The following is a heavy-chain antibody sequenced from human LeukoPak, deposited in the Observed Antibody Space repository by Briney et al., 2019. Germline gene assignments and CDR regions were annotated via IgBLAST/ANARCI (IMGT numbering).Heavy chain of an antibody. D-gene: IGHD6-19*01. Sequence: GGSLRLSCAASGFTASSNYMSWVRQAPGKGLEWVSVIYSGGSTYYADSVKGRFTISRDNSKNTLYLQMNSLRAEDTAVYYCARAVAGTYYFDYWGQGTLVTVSS. J-gene: IGHJ4*02. CDR3: ARAVAGTYYFDY. CDR1: GFTASSNY. CDR2: IYSGGST. V-gene: IGHV3-66*01.